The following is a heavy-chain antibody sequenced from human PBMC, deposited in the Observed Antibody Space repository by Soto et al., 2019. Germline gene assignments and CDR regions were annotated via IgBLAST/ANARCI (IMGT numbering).Heavy chain of an antibody. Sequence: ASAKVSCEACGYSFTDYYMHWVRQSPGQGLEWMGWINPKTGGTNYVQKFQGRVTMTRDTSITTAYMELSSLRSEDTAVYYCARVLSWASYYDFWSGYYHYYYYGMDVWGQGTTVTVSS. D-gene: IGHD3-3*01. CDR2: INPKTGGT. CDR1: GYSFTDYY. V-gene: IGHV1-2*02. J-gene: IGHJ6*02. CDR3: ARVLSWASYYDFWSGYYHYYYYGMDV.